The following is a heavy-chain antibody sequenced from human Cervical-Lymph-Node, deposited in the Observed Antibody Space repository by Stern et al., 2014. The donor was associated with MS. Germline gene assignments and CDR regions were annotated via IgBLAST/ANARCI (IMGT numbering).Heavy chain of an antibody. Sequence: VQLVESGAEVTKPGSSVKGSCKASGGTFSKFPSSWVRQAPGQGLEWIGGMFPVFGTPTYAQEFRGRVTITADVSTSTVYMELSSLRSDDTAVYYCALSSETSDRWYSLGYDLWGQGTLVTVSS. D-gene: IGHD6-13*01. V-gene: IGHV1-69*01. J-gene: IGHJ5*02. CDR1: GGTFSKFP. CDR2: MFPVFGTP. CDR3: ALSSETSDRWYSLGYDL.